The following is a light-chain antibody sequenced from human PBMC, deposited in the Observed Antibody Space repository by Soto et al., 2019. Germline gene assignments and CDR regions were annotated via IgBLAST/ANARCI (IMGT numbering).Light chain of an antibody. V-gene: IGKV3-11*01. J-gene: IGKJ2*01. CDR1: QSVSSTS. CDR2: DSS. Sequence: EIVLTQSPATLSLSPGERATLSCRASQSVSSTSLTWLQQNPDQPPRLLIYDSSTRATGIPARFSGSGSGTDFTLTISSLEPEDFAVYYCQQRSSWPRTFGKGTKVDIK. CDR3: QQRSSWPRT.